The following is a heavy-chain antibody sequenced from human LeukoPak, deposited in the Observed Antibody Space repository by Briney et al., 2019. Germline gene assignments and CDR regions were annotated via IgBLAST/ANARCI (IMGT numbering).Heavy chain of an antibody. Sequence: GESLKISCQGSGYSFSTYWIGWVRQMPGKGLESMGIIYPRDSDTRYSPSFQGQVIISADKSISTAYLQWSSLRASDTAMYYCARLPKVDSVDSFDIWGQGTMVTVSS. CDR3: ARLPKVDSVDSFDI. CDR2: IYPRDSDT. CDR1: GYSFSTYW. J-gene: IGHJ3*02. D-gene: IGHD2-21*01. V-gene: IGHV5-51*01.